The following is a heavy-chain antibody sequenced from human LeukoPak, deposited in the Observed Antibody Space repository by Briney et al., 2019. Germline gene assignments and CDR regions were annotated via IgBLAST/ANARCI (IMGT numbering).Heavy chain of an antibody. D-gene: IGHD3-22*01. Sequence: GGSLRLSCAASGFTFSDYYMSWIRQAPGKGLEWASYISSSGSTIYYADSVKGRFTISRDNAKNSLYLQMNSLRAEDTAVYYCARDGPYYYDSSGYDYWGQGTLVTVSS. V-gene: IGHV3-11*01. J-gene: IGHJ4*02. CDR2: ISSSGSTI. CDR1: GFTFSDYY. CDR3: ARDGPYYYDSSGYDY.